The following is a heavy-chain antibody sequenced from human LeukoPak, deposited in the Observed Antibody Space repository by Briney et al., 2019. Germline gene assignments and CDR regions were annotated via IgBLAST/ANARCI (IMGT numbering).Heavy chain of an antibody. CDR1: GFTFSSYA. Sequence: GSLRLSCAASGFTFSSYAMSWVRQAPGKGLEWVSAISGSGGSTYYADSVKGRFTISRDNSKNTLYLQMNSLRAEDTAVYYCAKDREDIVVVVAATDAADYWGQGTLVTVSS. V-gene: IGHV3-23*01. D-gene: IGHD2-15*01. J-gene: IGHJ4*02. CDR2: ISGSGGST. CDR3: AKDREDIVVVVAATDAADY.